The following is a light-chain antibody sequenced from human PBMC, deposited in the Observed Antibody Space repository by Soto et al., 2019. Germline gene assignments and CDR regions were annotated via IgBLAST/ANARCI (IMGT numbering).Light chain of an antibody. CDR3: SSYAGSNNLV. J-gene: IGLJ2*01. V-gene: IGLV2-8*01. Sequence: QSALTQPPSASGSPGQSVTISCTGTSSDVGGYHYVSWYQQHPGKAPKLMIHEVTKRPSGVPDRFSGSKSGNTASLTVSGLQCEDEADYYCSSYAGSNNLVFGGGTQVTVL. CDR1: SSDVGGYHY. CDR2: EVT.